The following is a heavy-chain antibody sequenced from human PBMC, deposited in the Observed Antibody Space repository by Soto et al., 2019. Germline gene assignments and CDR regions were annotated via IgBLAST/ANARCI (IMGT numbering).Heavy chain of an antibody. CDR3: AGDLGYCRGGSCSGCFDP. CDR2: IGSSSSYI. CDR1: GFTFSSYS. J-gene: IGHJ5*02. D-gene: IGHD2-15*01. Sequence: GGSLRLSCAASGFTFSSYSMNWVRQAPGKGLEWVSSIGSSSSYIYYADSVKGRFTISRDNAKNSLYLQMNSLRAEDTAVYYCAGDLGYCRGGSCSGCFDPWGHGTLVTVSS. V-gene: IGHV3-21*01.